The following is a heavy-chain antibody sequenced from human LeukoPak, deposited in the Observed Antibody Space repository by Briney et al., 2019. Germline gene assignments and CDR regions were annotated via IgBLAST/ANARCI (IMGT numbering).Heavy chain of an antibody. CDR2: ISSNGGST. Sequence: PGGSLRLSCAASGFTFSSYAMHWVRQAPGKGLEYVSAISSNGGSTYYANSVKGRFTISRDNSKNTLYLQMGSLRAEDTAVYYCARAWSYWVDYWGQGTLVTVSS. CDR1: GFTFSSYA. CDR3: ARAWSYWVDY. V-gene: IGHV3-64*01. D-gene: IGHD1-26*01. J-gene: IGHJ4*02.